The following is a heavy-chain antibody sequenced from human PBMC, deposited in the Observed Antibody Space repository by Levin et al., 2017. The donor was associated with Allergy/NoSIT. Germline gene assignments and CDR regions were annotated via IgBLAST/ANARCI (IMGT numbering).Heavy chain of an antibody. CDR2: ISPDRDST. J-gene: IGHJ4*02. CDR3: ARVEGMAAAGAAD. V-gene: IGHV1-46*01. D-gene: IGHD6-13*01. CDR1: GYTFTRYY. Sequence: ASVKVSCKASGYTFTRYYIHWVRQAPGQGPEWMGRISPDRDSTIYAQKFQGRVTMTRDTSTSTAYMELSSLRSEDTAVYYCARVEGMAAAGAADWGQGTLVTVSS.